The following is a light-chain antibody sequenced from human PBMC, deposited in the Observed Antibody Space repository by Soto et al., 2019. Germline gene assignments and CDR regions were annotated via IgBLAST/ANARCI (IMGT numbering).Light chain of an antibody. J-gene: IGKJ1*01. V-gene: IGKV3-20*01. CDR3: QQYGSSPWT. CDR2: GAS. CDR1: QSVSSY. Sequence: EIVLTQSPGTLSFSPGERATLSCRASQSVSSYLAWHQQKPGQAPRLLIYGASSRATGIPDRFSGSGSGTDFTLTISRLEPEDFAVYYCQQYGSSPWTFGQGTKVDI.